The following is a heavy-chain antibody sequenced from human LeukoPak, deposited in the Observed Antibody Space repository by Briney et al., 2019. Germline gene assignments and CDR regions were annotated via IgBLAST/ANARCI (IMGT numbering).Heavy chain of an antibody. CDR2: ISYDGSNK. V-gene: IGHV3-30*04. Sequence: PGGSLRLSCAASGFTFSSYAMHWVRQAPGKGLEWVAVISYDGSNKYYADSVKGRFTISRDNSKNTLYLQMNSLRAEDTAVYYCARDPANHCGGDCYIHYYYYMDVWGKGTTVTVSS. J-gene: IGHJ6*03. D-gene: IGHD2-21*02. CDR3: ARDPANHCGGDCYIHYYYYMDV. CDR1: GFTFSSYA.